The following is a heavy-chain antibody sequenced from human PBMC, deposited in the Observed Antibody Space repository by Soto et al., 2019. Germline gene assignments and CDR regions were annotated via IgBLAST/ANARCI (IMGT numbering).Heavy chain of an antibody. CDR2: IYYSGST. D-gene: IGHD6-13*01. Sequence: QLQLQESGPGLVKPSETLSLTCTVSGGSISSRSYYWGWIRQPPGKGLEWIGNIYYSGSTYYNPSLRSRVTNSVDTYKNQFSLKLSSVTAADTAVYYCARLDSRYGGDYWGQGTLVTVSS. CDR1: GGSISSRSYY. J-gene: IGHJ4*02. V-gene: IGHV4-39*01. CDR3: ARLDSRYGGDY.